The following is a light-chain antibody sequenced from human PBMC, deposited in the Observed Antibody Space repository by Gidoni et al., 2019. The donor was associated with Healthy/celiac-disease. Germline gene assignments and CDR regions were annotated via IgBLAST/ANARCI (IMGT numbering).Light chain of an antibody. CDR3: QQYYSYLLT. CDR2: AAS. CDR1: QGISSY. Sequence: AIRMTQSPSSFSASTGDRVTITCRASQGISSYLAWYQQKPGKAPNLLIYAASTLQSGVPSRFSGSGSGTDFTLTLRCLQSEDFATYYCQQYYSYLLTFGGGTKVEIK. J-gene: IGKJ4*01. V-gene: IGKV1-8*01.